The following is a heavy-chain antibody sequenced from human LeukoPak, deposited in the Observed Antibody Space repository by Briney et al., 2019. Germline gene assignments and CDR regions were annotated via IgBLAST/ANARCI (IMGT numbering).Heavy chain of an antibody. CDR3: ARGKESSGWYPGSAFDI. Sequence: ASVKVSCKASGYTFTGYYMHWVRQAPGQGLEWMGRINPNSGGTNYAQKFQGWVTMTRDTSISTAYMELSRLRSDDTAVYYCARGKESSGWYPGSAFDIWGQGTMVTVSS. D-gene: IGHD6-19*01. V-gene: IGHV1-2*04. J-gene: IGHJ3*02. CDR2: INPNSGGT. CDR1: GYTFTGYY.